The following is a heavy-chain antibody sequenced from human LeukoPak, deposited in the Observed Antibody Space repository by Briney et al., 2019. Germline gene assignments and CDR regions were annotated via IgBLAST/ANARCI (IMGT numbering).Heavy chain of an antibody. CDR2: IWSDGTNK. V-gene: IGHV3-33*01. CDR1: GFTFSSYA. J-gene: IGHJ3*02. Sequence: GGSLRLSCSASGFTFSSYAMHWARQTPGKGLEWVAVIWSDGTNKYYADSVKGRFTISRDNSKNTLYLQMNSLRAEDTAVYYCTRETGYCSGGSCTRLDAFDIWGQGTMVTVSS. D-gene: IGHD2-15*01. CDR3: TRETGYCSGGSCTRLDAFDI.